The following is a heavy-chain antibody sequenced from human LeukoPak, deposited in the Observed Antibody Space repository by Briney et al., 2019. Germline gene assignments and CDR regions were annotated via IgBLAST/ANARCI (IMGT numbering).Heavy chain of an antibody. CDR3: ARAVYCYYCGMDV. V-gene: IGHV3-7*03. CDR2: LKQDGSEE. D-gene: IGHD1-14*01. J-gene: IGHJ6*02. CDR1: GFTFNTYW. Sequence: GGSLRLSCAASGFTFNTYWMSWVRQAPGKGLEWVANLKQDGSEEYYVDSVKGRFTISRDNAKNSLYLQMNSLRAEDTAVYYCARAVYCYYCGMDVWGQGTTVIVSS.